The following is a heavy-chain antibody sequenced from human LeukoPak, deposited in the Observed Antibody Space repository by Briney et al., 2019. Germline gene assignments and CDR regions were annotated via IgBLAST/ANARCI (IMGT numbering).Heavy chain of an antibody. V-gene: IGHV1-18*04. Sequence: GASVRVSCKPSGYTFTVSYIHWVRQAPGQGLEWMGWISAYNGNTNYAQKLQGRVTMTTDTSTSTAYMELRSLRSDDTAVYYCARQAAGTFFDYWGQGTLVTVSS. CDR3: ARQAAGTFFDY. D-gene: IGHD1/OR15-1a*01. CDR2: ISAYNGNT. CDR1: GYTFTVSY. J-gene: IGHJ4*02.